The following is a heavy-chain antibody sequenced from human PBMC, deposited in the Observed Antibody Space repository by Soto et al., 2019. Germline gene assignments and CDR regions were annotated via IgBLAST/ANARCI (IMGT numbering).Heavy chain of an antibody. CDR1: GGSFSGYY. V-gene: IGHV4-31*11. CDR3: AREGIYDSSGSGPWGWFDP. J-gene: IGHJ5*02. Sequence: SETLSLTCAVYGGSFSGYYWSWIRQHPGKGLEWIGYIYYSGSTYYNPSLKSRVTISVDTSKNQFSLKLSSVTAADTAVYYCAREGIYDSSGSGPWGWFDPWGQGTLVTVSS. D-gene: IGHD3-22*01. CDR2: IYYSGST.